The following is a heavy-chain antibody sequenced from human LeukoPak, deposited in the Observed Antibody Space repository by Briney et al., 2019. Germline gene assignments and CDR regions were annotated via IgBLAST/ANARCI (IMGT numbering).Heavy chain of an antibody. CDR1: GGSISSGNYY. D-gene: IGHD3-22*01. V-gene: IGHV4-61*02. Sequence: PSQTLSLTCTVSGGSISSGNYYWSWIRQPAGKGLEWIGRIYTSGSTNTNYNPSLKSRVTISLDTSNNQFSLKLSSVTAADTAVYYCAGPYDSSGYYYNDAFDIWGQGTVVTVSS. CDR3: AGPYDSSGYYYNDAFDI. J-gene: IGHJ3*02. CDR2: IYTSGSTNT.